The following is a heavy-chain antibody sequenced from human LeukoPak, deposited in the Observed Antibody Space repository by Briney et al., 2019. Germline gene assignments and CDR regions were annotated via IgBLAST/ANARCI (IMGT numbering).Heavy chain of an antibody. Sequence: GASVKVSCKASGYTFTGYYMHWVRQAPGQGLEWMGWINPNSGGTNYAQKFQGRVTMTRDTSISTAYMELSRLRSDDTAVYYCARELTLRWRWFDPWGQGTLVTVSS. V-gene: IGHV1-2*02. CDR2: INPNSGGT. CDR1: GYTFTGYY. CDR3: ARELTLRWRWFDP. J-gene: IGHJ5*02. D-gene: IGHD5-24*01.